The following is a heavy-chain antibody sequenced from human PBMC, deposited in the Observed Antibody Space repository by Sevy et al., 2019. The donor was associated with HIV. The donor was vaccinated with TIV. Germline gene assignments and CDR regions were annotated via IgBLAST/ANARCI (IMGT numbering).Heavy chain of an antibody. J-gene: IGHJ5*02. CDR1: GFTFADYA. CDR2: ISGSGSSS. D-gene: IGHD3-10*01. Sequence: GGSLRLSCVGSGFTFADYAMTWVRQAPGKGPERVSSISGSGSSSKNADSVKGRFTISRDNSKNTLYLQMNSLRAEDTAVYFCTKKSYGSGTYTWFDPWCQGTLVTVSS. CDR3: TKKSYGSGTYTWFDP. V-gene: IGHV3-23*01.